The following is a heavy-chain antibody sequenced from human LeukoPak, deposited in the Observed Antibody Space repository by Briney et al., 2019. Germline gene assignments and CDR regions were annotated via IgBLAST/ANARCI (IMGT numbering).Heavy chain of an antibody. Sequence: GSPRLSCAASGFRFSIFAINLVRQAPGKGLGWVSGIGGTGTTTYYADSVKSRFTISRDNSKNTVFLQLSSLSAEDTAVYYCARGRGGSGNYYFDYWGQGTLVIASS. V-gene: IGHV3-23*01. D-gene: IGHD3-10*01. J-gene: IGHJ4*02. CDR2: IGGTGTTT. CDR3: ARGRGGSGNYYFDY. CDR1: GFRFSIFA.